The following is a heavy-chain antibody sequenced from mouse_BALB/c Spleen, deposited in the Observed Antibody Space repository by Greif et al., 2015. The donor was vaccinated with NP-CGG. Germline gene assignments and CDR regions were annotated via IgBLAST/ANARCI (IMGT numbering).Heavy chain of an antibody. J-gene: IGHJ3*01. V-gene: IGHV14-1*02. CDR3: VSYEPFAY. Sequence: VQLKQSGAELVRPGALVKLSCKASGFNIKDYYMHWVKQRPEQGLEWIGWIDPENGNTIYDPKFQGKASITADTSSNTAYLQLSSLTSEDTAVYYCVSYEPFAYWGQGTLVTVSA. CDR1: GFNIKDYY. CDR2: IDPENGNT. D-gene: IGHD2-14*01.